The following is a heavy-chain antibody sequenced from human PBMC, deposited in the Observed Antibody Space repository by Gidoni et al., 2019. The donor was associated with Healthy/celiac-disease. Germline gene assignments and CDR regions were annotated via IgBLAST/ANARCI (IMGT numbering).Heavy chain of an antibody. CDR3: ARDSGSYSAVGYPDI. V-gene: IGHV3-7*01. J-gene: IGHJ3*02. CDR2: IKQDGSEK. CDR1: GFTFSSYW. D-gene: IGHD1-26*01. Sequence: EVQLVESGGGLVQPGGSLSLSCAASGFTFSSYWMSWVRQAPGKGLEWVANIKQDGSEKYYVDSVKGRFTISRDNAKNSLYLQMNSLRAEDTAVYYCARDSGSYSAVGYPDIWGQGTMVTVSS.